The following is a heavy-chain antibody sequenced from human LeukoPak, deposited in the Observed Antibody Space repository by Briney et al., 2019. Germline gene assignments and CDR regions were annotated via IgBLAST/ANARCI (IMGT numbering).Heavy chain of an antibody. D-gene: IGHD1-26*01. J-gene: IGHJ4*02. V-gene: IGHV3-23*01. CDR1: GFTFNSYA. CDR2: ISDSGGTT. Sequence: GGSLRLSCAASGFTFNSYAMTWVRQAPGTGLEWVSSISDSGGTTYYADSVKGRFTISRDNSKNTLYLQMNSLRDEDTALYYCAQTRPGSYSDYWGQGTLVTVSS. CDR3: AQTRPGSYSDY.